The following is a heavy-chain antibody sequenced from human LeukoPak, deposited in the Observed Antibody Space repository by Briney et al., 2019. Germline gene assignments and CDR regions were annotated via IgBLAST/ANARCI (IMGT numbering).Heavy chain of an antibody. Sequence: ASVKVSSKASGYTFTGYYFHWVRQAPGQGLEWMGWINPNTAGTNYAQKFLGRATLTWDASISTAFMELNRLTSDDTAVYFCATSAGDYKAGYYYYLGVWGKGTSVTASS. CDR2: INPNTAGT. CDR3: ATSAGDYKAGYYYYLGV. J-gene: IGHJ6*03. D-gene: IGHD4-17*01. CDR1: GYTFTGYY. V-gene: IGHV1-2*02.